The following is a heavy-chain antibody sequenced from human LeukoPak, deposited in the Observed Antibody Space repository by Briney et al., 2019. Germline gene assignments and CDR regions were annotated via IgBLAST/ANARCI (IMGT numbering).Heavy chain of an antibody. D-gene: IGHD3-22*01. J-gene: IGHJ4*02. CDR3: AREGQDSSGYKHFDY. CDR2: ISGSGGST. CDR1: GFTFSSYA. V-gene: IGHV3-23*01. Sequence: GGSLRLSCAASGFTFSSYAMSWVRQAPGKGLEWVSAISGSGGSTYYADSVKGRFTISRDNSKNTLYLQMNSLRAEDTAVYYCAREGQDSSGYKHFDYWGQGTLVTVSS.